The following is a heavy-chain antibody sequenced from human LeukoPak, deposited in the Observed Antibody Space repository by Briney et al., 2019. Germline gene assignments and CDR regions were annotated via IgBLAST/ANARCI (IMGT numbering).Heavy chain of an antibody. CDR3: ATPPGDYDILTGSPRDY. Sequence: GGSLRLSCTASGFAFKDFAMHWVRQAPGKGLEWVAFATNHETGTFYADSVKGRFTVSKHNSNNTLYLQMNSLRPEDTAVYYCATPPGDYDILTGSPRDYWGQGTLVTVSS. CDR2: ATNHETGT. CDR1: GFAFKDFA. V-gene: IGHV3-30*14. D-gene: IGHD3-9*01. J-gene: IGHJ4*02.